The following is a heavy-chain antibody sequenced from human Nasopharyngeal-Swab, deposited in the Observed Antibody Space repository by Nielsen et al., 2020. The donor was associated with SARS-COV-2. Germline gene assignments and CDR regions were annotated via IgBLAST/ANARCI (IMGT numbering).Heavy chain of an antibody. CDR3: ASHDYGVNGEYYYMDV. CDR2: IYYSGST. D-gene: IGHD4-17*01. J-gene: IGHJ6*03. Sequence: RQAPGKGLEWIGYIYYSGSTNYNPSLKSRVTISVDTSKNQFSLKLSSVTAADTAVYYCASHDYGVNGEYYYMDVWGKGTTVTVS. V-gene: IGHV4-61*07.